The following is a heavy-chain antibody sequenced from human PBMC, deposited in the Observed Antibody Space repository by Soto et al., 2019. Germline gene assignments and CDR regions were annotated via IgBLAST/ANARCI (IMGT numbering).Heavy chain of an antibody. CDR1: GGTFSSYA. CDR3: ARLREKTYYYDSSGYPEPYYYYGMDV. CDR2: IIPIFGTA. J-gene: IGHJ6*02. Sequence: GPPVKVSCKASGGTFSSYAISWVRQAPGQGLEWMGGIIPIFGTANYAQKFQGRVTITADESTSTAYMELSSLRSEDTAVYYCARLREKTYYYDSSGYPEPYYYYGMDVWGQGTTVTVSS. D-gene: IGHD3-22*01. V-gene: IGHV1-69*13.